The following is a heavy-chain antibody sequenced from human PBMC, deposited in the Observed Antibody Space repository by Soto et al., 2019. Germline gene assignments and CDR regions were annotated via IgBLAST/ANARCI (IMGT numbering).Heavy chain of an antibody. CDR3: ARGTRGYISGWYDX. J-gene: IGHJ5*01. D-gene: IGHD6-19*01. V-gene: IGHV4-34*01. CDR1: GGSFSGYY. Sequence: SLTCVVYGGSFSGYYWSWIRQPPGKGLEWIGEINHSGSTNYNPSLKRRVTISVDTSKKHFSLKLSSVTAADTAVYYCARGTRGYISGWYDXWGQGTLVTVSX. CDR2: INHSGST.